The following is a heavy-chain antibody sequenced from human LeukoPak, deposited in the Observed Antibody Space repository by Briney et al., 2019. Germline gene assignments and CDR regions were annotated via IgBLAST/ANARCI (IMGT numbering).Heavy chain of an antibody. CDR1: GGSISSYS. Sequence: RPSETLSLTCSVSGGSISSYSWSWTRQPAGEGLEWIGRIYSSGSNSYSPSLKGRVAMSADTSKNQFSLMLSSVTAADTAVYYCARDSSAWSFDYWGQGALVTVSS. V-gene: IGHV4-4*07. CDR3: ARDSSAWSFDY. D-gene: IGHD6-19*01. J-gene: IGHJ4*02. CDR2: IYSSGSN.